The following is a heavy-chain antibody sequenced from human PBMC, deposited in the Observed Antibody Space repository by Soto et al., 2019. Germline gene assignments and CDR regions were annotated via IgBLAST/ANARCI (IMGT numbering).Heavy chain of an antibody. J-gene: IGHJ5*02. D-gene: IGHD2-15*01. CDR2: ISAYNGNT. CDR3: ARGYCSGGSCYSLTTDCFGP. V-gene: IGHV1-18*01. Sequence: QVQLVQSGAEVKKPGASVKVSCKASGYTFTSYGISWVRQAPGQGLEWMGWISAYNGNTNYAQKLQGSVTMTTDTSTSTGYTELRSLRSDDTAVYYCARGYCSGGSCYSLTTDCFGPWGQGTLVTVSS. CDR1: GYTFTSYG.